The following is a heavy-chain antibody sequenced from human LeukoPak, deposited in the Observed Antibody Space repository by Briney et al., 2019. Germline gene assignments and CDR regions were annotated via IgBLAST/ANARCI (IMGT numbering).Heavy chain of an antibody. D-gene: IGHD3-10*01. CDR1: GFTFSNYA. CDR3: TTDLWRGADAFDI. CDR2: ISGSGGST. Sequence: GGSLRLSCAASGFTFSNYAMSWVRQAPGKGLEWVSAISGSGGSTYYADSVKGRFTISRDNSKNTLYLQMNSLRAEDTAVYYCTTDLWRGADAFDIWGQGTMVTVSS. J-gene: IGHJ3*02. V-gene: IGHV3-23*01.